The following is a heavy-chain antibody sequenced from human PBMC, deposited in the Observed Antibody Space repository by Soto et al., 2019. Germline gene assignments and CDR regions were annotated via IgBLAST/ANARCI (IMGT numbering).Heavy chain of an antibody. V-gene: IGHV1-69*12. D-gene: IGHD3-22*01. CDR2: IIPIFGTA. CDR3: ARPTRYYYDSSGQSAWFDP. Sequence: QVQLVQSGAEVKKPGSSVKVSCKASGGTFSSYAISWVRQAPGQGLEWMGGIIPIFGTANYAQKFQGRVTITADESTSIAYMELSSLRSEDTAVYYCARPTRYYYDSSGQSAWFDPWGQGTLVTVSS. CDR1: GGTFSSYA. J-gene: IGHJ5*02.